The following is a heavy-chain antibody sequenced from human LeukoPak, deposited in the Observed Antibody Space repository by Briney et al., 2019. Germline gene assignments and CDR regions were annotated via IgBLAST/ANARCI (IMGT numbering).Heavy chain of an antibody. D-gene: IGHD2-2*01. CDR2: ISSSSSYI. CDR1: GFTFSSYG. J-gene: IGHJ4*02. Sequence: GGSLRLSCAASGFTFSSYGMNWVRQAPGKGLEWVSSISSSSSYIYYADSVKGRFTISRDNAKNSLYLQMNSLRAEDTAVYYCARGRPDIVVVPAATIDYWGQGTLVTVSS. CDR3: ARGRPDIVVVPAATIDY. V-gene: IGHV3-21*01.